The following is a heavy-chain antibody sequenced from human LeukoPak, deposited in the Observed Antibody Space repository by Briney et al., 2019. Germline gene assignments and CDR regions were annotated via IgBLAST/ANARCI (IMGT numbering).Heavy chain of an antibody. CDR3: ARGGYYVWGTLDV. CDR2: INSDGSST. D-gene: IGHD3-10*02. J-gene: IGHJ6*04. CDR1: GFTFSSYW. Sequence: PGGSLRLSCAASGFTFSSYWMHWVRQAPGKGLVWVSRINSDGSSTSYADSVKGRFTISRDNAKNTLYLQMNSLRAEDTAVYYCARGGYYVWGTLDVWGKGTTVTVSS. V-gene: IGHV3-74*01.